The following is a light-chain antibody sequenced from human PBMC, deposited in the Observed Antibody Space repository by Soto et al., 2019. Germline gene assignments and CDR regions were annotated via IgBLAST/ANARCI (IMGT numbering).Light chain of an antibody. Sequence: QSVLTRPASVSGSPGQSITISCTGTSSDVGGYNYVSWYQQDPGKAPKLMIYDVTNRPSGVSNRFSGSKSGNTASLTISGLQAEDEADYYCTSYTSSITRYVFGGGTKLTVL. V-gene: IGLV2-14*01. CDR3: TSYTSSITRYV. CDR1: SSDVGGYNY. CDR2: DVT. J-gene: IGLJ3*02.